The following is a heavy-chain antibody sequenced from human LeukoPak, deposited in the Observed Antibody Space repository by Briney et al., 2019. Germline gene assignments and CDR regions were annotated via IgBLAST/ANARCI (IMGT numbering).Heavy chain of an antibody. V-gene: IGHV1-18*01. Sequence: ASVKVSCMASGYTFTSYGISWVRQAPGQGLERMGWISAYNGNTNYAQSLQGRVIMTTDTSTNTAYMELRSLRSDDTAVYYCARSGSIGPYGYYYFYNMDVWGQGTTVTVSS. J-gene: IGHJ6*02. D-gene: IGHD3-10*01. CDR3: ARSGSIGPYGYYYFYNMDV. CDR1: GYTFTSYG. CDR2: ISAYNGNT.